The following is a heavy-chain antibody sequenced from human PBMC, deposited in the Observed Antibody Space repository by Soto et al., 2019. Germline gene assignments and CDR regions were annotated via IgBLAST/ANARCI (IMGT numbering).Heavy chain of an antibody. Sequence: QVQLQESGPGLVKPSETLSLTCTVSGGSISSYYWSWIRQPPGKGLAWIGYIYYSGSTNYNPSLKSRVTISVETSKNQFSLKLSSVTAADTAVYYCARALHDYGDYFDYWGQGTLVTVSS. J-gene: IGHJ4*02. CDR1: GGSISSYY. V-gene: IGHV4-59*08. D-gene: IGHD4-17*01. CDR3: ARALHDYGDYFDY. CDR2: IYYSGST.